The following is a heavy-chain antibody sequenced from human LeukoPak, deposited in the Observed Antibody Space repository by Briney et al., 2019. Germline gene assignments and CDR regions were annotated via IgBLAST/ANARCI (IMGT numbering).Heavy chain of an antibody. J-gene: IGHJ2*01. V-gene: IGHV3-9*01. CDR3: AKDDSSGYYPADNWYFDL. CDR2: ISWNSGSI. D-gene: IGHD3-22*01. Sequence: PGGSLRLSCAASGFTLDDYAMHWVRQAPGKGLEWVSGISWNSGSIGYADSVKGRFTISRDNAKNSLYLQMNSLRAEDTALYYCAKDDSSGYYPADNWYFDLWGRGTLVTVSS. CDR1: GFTLDDYA.